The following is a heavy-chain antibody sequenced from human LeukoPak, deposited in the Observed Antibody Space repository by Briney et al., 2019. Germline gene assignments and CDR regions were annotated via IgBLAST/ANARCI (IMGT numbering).Heavy chain of an antibody. D-gene: IGHD2-2*01. J-gene: IGHJ6*02. Sequence: SQTLSLTCAVSGGSISSGGYSWSWIRQPPGKGLEWIGYIYHSGSTYYNPSLKSRVTISVDRSKNQFSLKLSSVTAADTAVYYCARVVVPALYGMDVWGQGTTVTVSS. CDR2: IYHSGST. CDR3: ARVVVPALYGMDV. CDR1: GGSISSGGYS. V-gene: IGHV4-30-2*01.